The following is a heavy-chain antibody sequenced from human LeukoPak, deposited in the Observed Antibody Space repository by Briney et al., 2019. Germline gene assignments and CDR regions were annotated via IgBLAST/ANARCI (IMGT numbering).Heavy chain of an antibody. D-gene: IGHD2-15*01. V-gene: IGHV4-38-2*02. J-gene: IGHJ5*02. CDR2: IYHSGST. Sequence: SETLSLTCTVSGYSISSGYYWGWIRQPPGKGLEWIGSIYHSGSTYYNPSLKSRVTISVDTSKNQFSLKLSSVTAADTAVYYCAPPPNGSGGSCSPPPREWNWFDPGGQGTLVTVSS. CDR1: GYSISSGYY. CDR3: APPPNGSGGSCSPPPREWNWFDP.